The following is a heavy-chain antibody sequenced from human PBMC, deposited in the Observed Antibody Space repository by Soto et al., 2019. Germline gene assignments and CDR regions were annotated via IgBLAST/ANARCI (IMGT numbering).Heavy chain of an antibody. Sequence: SETLSLTCTVSGGSISSGDYSWSWVRQSPGKGLEWIGHIYNSGITYYNPSLKSRVVISIDTSRNQFSLRLNFLTAADRAVYFCARGVTVFGLVSRFWFDPWGQGTVVTVSS. V-gene: IGHV4-30-4*01. CDR3: ARGVTVFGLVSRFWFDP. J-gene: IGHJ5*02. CDR1: GGSISSGDYS. CDR2: IYNSGIT. D-gene: IGHD3-3*01.